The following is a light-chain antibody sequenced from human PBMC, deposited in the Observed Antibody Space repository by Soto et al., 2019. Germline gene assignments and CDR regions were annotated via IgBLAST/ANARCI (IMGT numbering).Light chain of an antibody. V-gene: IGKV1-39*01. CDR1: QSISSY. CDR2: AAS. J-gene: IGKJ5*01. CDR3: HHGYSTPFT. Sequence: DIQMTQSPSSLSASVGDRVTITCRASQSISSYLNWYQQKPGKAPKLLIYAASSLQSGVPSRFSGSGSGTDFTLTISSLQPEDFATYSGHHGYSTPFTFGELTLLEIK.